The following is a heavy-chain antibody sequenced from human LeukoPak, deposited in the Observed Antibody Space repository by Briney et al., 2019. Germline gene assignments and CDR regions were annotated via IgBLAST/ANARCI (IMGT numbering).Heavy chain of an antibody. J-gene: IGHJ4*02. CDR3: TTVGYYDSTGPY. CDR2: IKSKADGGTA. D-gene: IGHD3-22*01. CDR1: GFTFNIGW. V-gene: IGHV3-15*07. Sequence: PGGSLRLSCAASGFTFNIGWMNWVRQAPGKGLEWVGRIKSKADGGTADYAVPVKGRFTISRDDSKNTLYLQMNSLKTEDTAVYYCTTVGYYDSTGPYWGQGTLVTVSS.